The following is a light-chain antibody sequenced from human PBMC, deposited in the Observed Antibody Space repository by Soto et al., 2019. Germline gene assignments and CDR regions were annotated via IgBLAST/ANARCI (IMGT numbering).Light chain of an antibody. V-gene: IGKV1-5*03. J-gene: IGKJ4*01. Sequence: DIQMTQSPSTLSASVGDRVSVTCRASQTLSSRLAWYQQKPGKAPKLLIYRASNLESGVPSRFSGSGSGTEFTLTISSLQPDDFATYYCQQHYTYPLTFGQGTKVEIK. CDR1: QTLSSR. CDR2: RAS. CDR3: QQHYTYPLT.